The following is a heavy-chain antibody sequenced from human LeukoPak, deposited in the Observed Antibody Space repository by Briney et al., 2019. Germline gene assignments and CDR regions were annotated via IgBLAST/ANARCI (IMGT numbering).Heavy chain of an antibody. CDR1: GFTFSSYA. V-gene: IGHV3-23*01. J-gene: IGHJ4*02. CDR2: ISGSGGST. CDR3: AKGSLFWSGSLVVDY. Sequence: GGSLRLSCAASGFTFSSYAMSWVRQAPGKGLEWVSAISGSGGSTYYADSVKGRFTISRDNSKNTLYLQMNSLRAEDTAVYYCAKGSLFWSGSLVVDYWGQGTLVTVSS. D-gene: IGHD3-3*01.